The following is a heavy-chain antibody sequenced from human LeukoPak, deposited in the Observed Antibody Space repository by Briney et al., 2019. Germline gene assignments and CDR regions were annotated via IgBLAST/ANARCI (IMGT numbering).Heavy chain of an antibody. V-gene: IGHV3-30-3*01. D-gene: IGHD4-17*01. CDR3: ASQNYGDYEVGWFDP. CDR1: GFTFSDYA. J-gene: IGHJ5*02. Sequence: GGSLRLSCTASGFTFSDYAMSWVRQAPGKGLEWVAVISYDGSNKYYADSVKGRFTISRDNSKNTLYLQMNSLRAEDTAVYYCASQNYGDYEVGWFDPWGQGTLVTVSS. CDR2: ISYDGSNK.